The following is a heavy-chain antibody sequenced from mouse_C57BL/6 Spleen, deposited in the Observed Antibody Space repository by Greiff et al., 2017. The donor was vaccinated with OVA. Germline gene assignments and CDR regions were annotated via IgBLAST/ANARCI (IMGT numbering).Heavy chain of an antibody. J-gene: IGHJ3*01. CDR3: ARPPYGSSGFAY. Sequence: DVPLVASGGGLLTPVGSLKLSFAASGFTFRDSGMHWVRQAPETGLAWVAYISSGSSTIYYADTVKGRFTISRDNAKNTLFRQMTRLRSEDTAMYYCARPPYGSSGFAYWGQGTLVTVSA. D-gene: IGHD1-1*01. CDR1: GFTFRDSG. V-gene: IGHV5-17*01. CDR2: ISSGSSTI.